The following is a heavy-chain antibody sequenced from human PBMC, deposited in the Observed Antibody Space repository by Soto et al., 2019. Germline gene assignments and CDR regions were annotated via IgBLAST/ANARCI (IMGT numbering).Heavy chain of an antibody. CDR2: IYQSGST. D-gene: IGHD3-22*01. CDR3: ARGGSYYDSSGLNSRPPYYYGMDV. CDR1: GGSISSGGYS. V-gene: IGHV4-30-2*01. Sequence: SETLSLTCAVSGGSISSGGYSWSWIRRPPGKGLEWIGYIYQSGSTYHNPSLKSRVTISVDRPKNQFSLRLSSVTAADTAVYYCARGGSYYDSSGLNSRPPYYYGMDVWGQGTTVTVS. J-gene: IGHJ6*02.